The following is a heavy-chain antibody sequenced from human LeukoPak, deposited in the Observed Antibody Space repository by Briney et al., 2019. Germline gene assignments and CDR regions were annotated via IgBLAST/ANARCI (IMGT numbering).Heavy chain of an antibody. J-gene: IGHJ6*03. CDR3: ARDSAAGAYYYYYYYMDV. D-gene: IGHD6-13*01. CDR2: IWYDGSNK. Sequence: GGSLRLSCAASGFTFSSYGMHWVRQAPGKGLEWGAVIWYDGSNKYYADPVKGRFTISRDNSKNPLYLQMNSLRAEDTAVYYCARDSAAGAYYYYYYYMDVWGKGTTVTVSS. V-gene: IGHV3-33*01. CDR1: GFTFSSYG.